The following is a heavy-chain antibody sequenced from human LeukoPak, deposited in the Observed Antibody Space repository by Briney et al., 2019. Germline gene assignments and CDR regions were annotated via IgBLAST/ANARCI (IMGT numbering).Heavy chain of an antibody. CDR3: ARDLITMVRGAFDI. V-gene: IGHV3-11*06. D-gene: IGHD3-10*01. J-gene: IGHJ3*02. Sequence: PGGSLRLSCAASGFTFSDYYMSWIRQGPGKGLEWVSYISSSSSYTNYADSVKGRFTISRDNAKNSLYLQMNSLRAEDTAVYYCARDLITMVRGAFDIWGQGTMVTVSS. CDR1: GFTFSDYY. CDR2: ISSSSSYT.